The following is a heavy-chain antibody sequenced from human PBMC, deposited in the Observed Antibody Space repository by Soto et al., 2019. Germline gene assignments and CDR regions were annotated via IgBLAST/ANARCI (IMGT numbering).Heavy chain of an antibody. CDR2: IYFSGST. Sequence: SETLTLTCTDSGASINSGGYYWSWIRQLPGKGLEWIGYIYFSGSTYYNPSLESRVTISLDTSQNQFSLKLSSVTAADTAVYYCASGNAWKVLLAYWGQGTLVTVSS. CDR3: ASGNAWKVLLAY. V-gene: IGHV4-31*03. D-gene: IGHD1-1*01. CDR1: GASINSGGYY. J-gene: IGHJ4*02.